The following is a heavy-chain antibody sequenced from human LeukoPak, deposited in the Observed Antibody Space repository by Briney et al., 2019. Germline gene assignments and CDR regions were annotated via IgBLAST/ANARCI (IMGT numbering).Heavy chain of an antibody. CDR2: IKQDASEE. CDR1: GFSFSNYW. CDR3: ARDRGSTGYDLYGY. J-gene: IGHJ4*02. Sequence: GGSLRLSCAASGFSFSNYWMTWVRQAPGKGLEWVANIKQDASEEYYVDSVNGRFSISRDNAQNSFYLQMNSLRAEDTAVYYCARDRGSTGYDLYGYWGQGTLVTVSS. D-gene: IGHD5-12*01. V-gene: IGHV3-7*01.